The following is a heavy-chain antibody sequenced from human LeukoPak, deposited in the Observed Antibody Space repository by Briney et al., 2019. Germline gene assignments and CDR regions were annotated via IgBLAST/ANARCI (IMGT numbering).Heavy chain of an antibody. V-gene: IGHV1-18*04. Sequence: ASVKVSCKASGYTFTSYGISWVRQAPGQGLEWMGWISAYNGNTNYAQKLQGRVTMTTDTSTSTAYMELRSLRSDDTAVYYRARDEKYYDILTGYSWRAWGQGTLVTVSS. CDR1: GYTFTSYG. CDR2: ISAYNGNT. CDR3: ARDEKYYDILTGYSWRA. J-gene: IGHJ5*02. D-gene: IGHD3-9*01.